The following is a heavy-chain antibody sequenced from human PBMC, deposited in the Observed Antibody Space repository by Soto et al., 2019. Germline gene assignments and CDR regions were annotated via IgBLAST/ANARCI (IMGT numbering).Heavy chain of an antibody. CDR2: MNPNSGTT. D-gene: IGHD6-19*01. CDR3: AGGGYSSGWRDDYDYMDV. J-gene: IGHJ6*03. Sequence: QVQLVQSGAEVKKPGASVKVSCKASGYTFTSYDINWVRQATGQALEWMGWMNPNSGTTGYAQKFQGRVTMTRNTSISTDYMELSSLRFEDTAVYYGAGGGYSSGWRDDYDYMDVWGKGTTVTVSS. CDR1: GYTFTSYD. V-gene: IGHV1-8*01.